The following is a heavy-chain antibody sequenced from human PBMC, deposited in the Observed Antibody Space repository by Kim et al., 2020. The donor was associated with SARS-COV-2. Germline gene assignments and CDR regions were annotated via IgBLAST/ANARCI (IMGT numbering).Heavy chain of an antibody. V-gene: IGHV4-39*01. Sequence: SETLSLTCTVSGGSISSSRYYWGWVRQPPGKGLEWIATMYYTGRTYYNPSLESRVILSVDTSKNGVSLKLTSVTAADTAVYYGARQTSLWFGDVIDCRG. CDR3: ARQTSLWFGDVIDC. D-gene: IGHD3-10*01. CDR1: GGSISSSRYY. J-gene: IGHJ4*01. CDR2: MYYTGRT.